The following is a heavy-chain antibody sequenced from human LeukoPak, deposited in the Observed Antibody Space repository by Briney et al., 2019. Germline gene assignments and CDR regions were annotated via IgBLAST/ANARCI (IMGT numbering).Heavy chain of an antibody. D-gene: IGHD1-26*01. CDR2: VYYSGST. CDR3: ARLFHPALSGNYPFDY. J-gene: IGHJ4*02. CDR1: GGSIDSYY. Sequence: SETLSLTCTVSGGSIDSYYWSWIRQPPGKGLEWIAYVYYSGSTSYNPSLKSRVTISVDTSKNQFSLKLNSVTAADTAMYYCARLFHPALSGNYPFDYWGQGTLVTVSS. V-gene: IGHV4-59*01.